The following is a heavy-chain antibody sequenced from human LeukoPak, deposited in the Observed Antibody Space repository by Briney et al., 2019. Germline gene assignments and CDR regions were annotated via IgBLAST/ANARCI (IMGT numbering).Heavy chain of an antibody. Sequence: PGGSLRLSRAASGFTFSSYGMHWVRQAPGKGLEWVAFIRYDGSNKYYADSVKGRFTISRDNAKNSLYLQMSSLRAEDAAIYYCARVMGNYASDYWGQGALVTVSS. J-gene: IGHJ4*02. CDR3: ARVMGNYASDY. CDR1: GFTFSSYG. V-gene: IGHV3-30*02. CDR2: IRYDGSNK. D-gene: IGHD1-7*01.